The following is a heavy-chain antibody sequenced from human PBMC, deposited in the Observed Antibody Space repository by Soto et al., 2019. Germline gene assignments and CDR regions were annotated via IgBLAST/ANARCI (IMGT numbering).Heavy chain of an antibody. J-gene: IGHJ3*01. D-gene: IGHD2-8*01. V-gene: IGHV1-69*01. CDR1: GVTFSSYA. Sequence: QVQLVQSGAEVKKPGSSVKVSCKASGVTFSSYAISWVRQAPGQGLEWMGGIIPIFGTANYAQKFEGRVTITADESTNTGYMELSSMRSEDAEVYYCSRSGRQYGVVCTIDVWGQGTMVTVSS. CDR2: IIPIFGTA. CDR3: SRSGRQYGVVCTIDV.